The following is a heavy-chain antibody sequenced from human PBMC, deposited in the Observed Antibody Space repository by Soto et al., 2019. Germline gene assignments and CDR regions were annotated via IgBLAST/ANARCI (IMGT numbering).Heavy chain of an antibody. CDR3: AHSRPPRLLDY. CDR1: GFSLSTSGEG. J-gene: IGHJ4*02. Sequence: QITLKESGPTLVKPTQTVTLTCTFSGFSLSTSGEGVGWIRQPPGKALEWLALIYWDDDKRYSPSLNSRLSITKDTSKYQVVLTMTNMDPVDTATYYCAHSRPPRLLDYWGQGTLVTVSS. CDR2: IYWDDDK. V-gene: IGHV2-5*02. D-gene: IGHD6-6*01.